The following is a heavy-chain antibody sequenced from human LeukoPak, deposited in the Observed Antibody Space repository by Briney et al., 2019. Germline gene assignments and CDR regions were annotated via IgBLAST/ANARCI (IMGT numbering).Heavy chain of an antibody. D-gene: IGHD5-18*01. J-gene: IGHJ6*02. V-gene: IGHV4-34*01. Sequence: SETLSLTCTVSGGSITGGSYYWAWIRQSPGKGLEWIGEINHSGSTNYNPSLKSRVTISVDTSKNQFSLKLSSVTAADTAVYYCARGGVRVPMIQPYYYYGMDVWGQGTTVTVSS. CDR1: GGSITGGSYY. CDR3: ARGGVRVPMIQPYYYYGMDV. CDR2: INHSGST.